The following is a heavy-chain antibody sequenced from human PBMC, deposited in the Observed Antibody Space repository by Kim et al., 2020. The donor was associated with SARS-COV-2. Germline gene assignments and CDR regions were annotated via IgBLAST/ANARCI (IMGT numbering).Heavy chain of an antibody. CDR3: ARDCSSTSCYRAFDI. V-gene: IGHV3-21*01. CDR1: GFTFSSYS. Sequence: GGSLRLSCAASGFTFSSYSMNWVRQAPGKGLEWVSSISSSSSYIYYADSVKGRFTISRDNAKNSLYLQMNSLRAEDTAVYYCARDCSSTSCYRAFDIWGQGTMVTVSS. D-gene: IGHD2-2*01. CDR2: ISSSSSYI. J-gene: IGHJ3*02.